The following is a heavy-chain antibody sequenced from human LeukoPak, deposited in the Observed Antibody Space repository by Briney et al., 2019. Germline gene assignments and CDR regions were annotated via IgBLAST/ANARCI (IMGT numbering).Heavy chain of an antibody. J-gene: IGHJ4*02. V-gene: IGHV1-18*01. D-gene: IGHD6-13*01. CDR2: ISAYNGNT. Sequence: ASVKVSCKASGYTFTSYGISWVRQAPGQGLEWMGWISAYNGNTNYAQKLQGRVTTTTDTSTSTAYMELRSLRSDDTAVYYCARGNSSSWYGWYFDYWGQGTLVTVSS. CDR1: GYTFTSYG. CDR3: ARGNSSSWYGWYFDY.